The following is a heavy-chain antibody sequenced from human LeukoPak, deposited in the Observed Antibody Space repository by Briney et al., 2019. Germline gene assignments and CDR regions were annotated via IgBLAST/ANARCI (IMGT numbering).Heavy chain of an antibody. Sequence: GGSLRLSCAASGFTFSNYDVSWFRQAPGKGLEWVSSISSSSSYIYYAGSVKGRFTISRDNAKNSLYLQMNSLRAEDTAVYCCASPEDPGYWGQGTLVTVSS. CDR3: ASPEDPGY. CDR2: ISSSSSYI. J-gene: IGHJ4*02. D-gene: IGHD1-14*01. V-gene: IGHV3-21*01. CDR1: GFTFSNYD.